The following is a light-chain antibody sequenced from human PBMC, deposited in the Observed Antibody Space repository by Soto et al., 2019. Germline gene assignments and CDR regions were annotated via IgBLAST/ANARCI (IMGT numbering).Light chain of an antibody. CDR2: STD. Sequence: QAVVTQEPSLTVSPGGTVTLTCASSTGAVTSAYYPNWFQQKPGQAPRALIYSTDSKHSWTPARFSGSLLGGKAALTLSGVQPETAADYNCLFYHGTAVVFAGGTTVTV. V-gene: IGLV7-43*01. CDR1: TGAVTSAYY. J-gene: IGLJ2*01. CDR3: LFYHGTAVV.